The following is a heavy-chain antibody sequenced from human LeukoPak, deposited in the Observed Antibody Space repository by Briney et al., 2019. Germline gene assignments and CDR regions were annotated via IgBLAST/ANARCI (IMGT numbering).Heavy chain of an antibody. J-gene: IGHJ3*02. CDR3: ARDEAAAKTNALDI. Sequence: SVKVSCKASGYTFTAYYLHWVRQAPGQGLEWMGYIYHKSSDTNYTQNFQGRVTMTMDTSISTVYMELSRLTSDDTAVYYCARDEAAAKTNALDIWGQGTKVTVSS. D-gene: IGHD6-13*01. V-gene: IGHV1-2*02. CDR2: IYHKSSDT. CDR1: GYTFTAYY.